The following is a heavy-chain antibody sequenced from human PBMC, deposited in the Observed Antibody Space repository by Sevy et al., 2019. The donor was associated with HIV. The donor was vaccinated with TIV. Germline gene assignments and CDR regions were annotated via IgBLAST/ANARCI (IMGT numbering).Heavy chain of an antibody. V-gene: IGHV3-23*01. D-gene: IGHD4-17*01. Sequence: GGSLRLSCAASGFTFSSYAMSWVRQAPGKGLEWVSSTSGSGGTTYYADSVKGRFTISRDNSKNTLYLQMNSLRAEDTAVYYCATGYGDYTGNYFDYWGQGTLVTVSS. CDR2: TSGSGGTT. CDR1: GFTFSSYA. J-gene: IGHJ4*02. CDR3: ATGYGDYTGNYFDY.